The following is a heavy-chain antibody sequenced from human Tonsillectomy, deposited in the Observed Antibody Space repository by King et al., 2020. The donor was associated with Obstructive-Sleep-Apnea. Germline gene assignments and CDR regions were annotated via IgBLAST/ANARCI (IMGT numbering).Heavy chain of an antibody. Sequence: QLQESGPGLVKPSETLSLPCNVSGYSINSGYYCGLIRQPPGQGLEWIGSIYHSVSTYYNQSLNSRVTISVDTSTNQFSLKRSSVTAADTAVYYRARLSSGPDAFDIWGQGTMVTVSS. D-gene: IGHD3-22*01. CDR1: GYSINSGYY. V-gene: IGHV4-38-2*02. J-gene: IGHJ3*02. CDR3: ARLSSGPDAFDI. CDR2: IYHSVST.